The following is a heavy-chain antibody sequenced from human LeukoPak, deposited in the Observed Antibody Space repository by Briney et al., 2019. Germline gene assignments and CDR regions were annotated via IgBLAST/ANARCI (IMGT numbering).Heavy chain of an antibody. CDR2: IIPIFGTA. CDR1: GYTFTSYD. J-gene: IGHJ4*02. CDR3: AREGISDTDSSGYY. D-gene: IGHD3-22*01. V-gene: IGHV1-69*06. Sequence: GASVKVSCKASGYTFTSYDINWVRQATGQGLEWMGGIIPIFGTANYAQKFQGRVTVTVDKSTSTAYMELSSLRSEDTAVYYCAREGISDTDSSGYYWGQGTLVTVSS.